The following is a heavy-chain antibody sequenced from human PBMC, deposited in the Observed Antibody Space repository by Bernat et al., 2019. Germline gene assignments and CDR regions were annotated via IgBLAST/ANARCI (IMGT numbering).Heavy chain of an antibody. D-gene: IGHD3-22*01. CDR1: GGTFSSYA. J-gene: IGHJ3*02. CDR2: IIPIFGTA. Sequence: QVQLVQSGAEVKKPGSSVKVSRKASGGTFSSYAISWVRQAPGQGLEWMGGIIPIFGTANYAQKFQGRVTITADESTSTAYMELSSLRSEDTAVYYCSLARDYYDSSGYTFDIWGQGTMVTVSS. V-gene: IGHV1-69*01. CDR3: SLARDYYDSSGYTFDI.